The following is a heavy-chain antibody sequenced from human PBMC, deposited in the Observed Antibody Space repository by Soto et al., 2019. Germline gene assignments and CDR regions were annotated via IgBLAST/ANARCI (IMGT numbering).Heavy chain of an antibody. CDR1: GYSFTSYW. V-gene: IGHV5-51*01. Sequence: GESLKISCKGSGYSFTSYWIGWVRQMPGKGLELMGIIYPGDSDTRYSPSFQGQVTISADKSISTAYLQWSSLKASDTAMYYCAVPMGYCSSTSCSSYYGMDVWGQGTTVTVSS. CDR2: IYPGDSDT. J-gene: IGHJ6*02. CDR3: AVPMGYCSSTSCSSYYGMDV. D-gene: IGHD2-2*01.